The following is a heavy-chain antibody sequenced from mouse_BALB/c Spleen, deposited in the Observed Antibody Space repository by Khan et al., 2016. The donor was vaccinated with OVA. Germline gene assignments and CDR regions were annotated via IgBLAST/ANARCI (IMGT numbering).Heavy chain of an antibody. CDR1: GYTFTNYW. D-gene: IGHD3-1*01. Sequence: QVQLKQSGGEVIRPGTSVRISCKASGYTFTNYWLGWIRQRPGHGLEWIGDIYPGGYFTNYNEHFKGKATLTVDTSSSTANMQLSSLTSEVSAVFFCARGATWDFDVWGAGTTVTVSS. CDR2: IYPGGYFT. J-gene: IGHJ1*01. CDR3: ARGATWDFDV. V-gene: IGHV1-63*02.